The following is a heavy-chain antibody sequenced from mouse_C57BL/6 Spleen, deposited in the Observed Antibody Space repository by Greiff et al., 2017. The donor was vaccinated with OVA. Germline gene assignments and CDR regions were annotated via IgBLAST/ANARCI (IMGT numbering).Heavy chain of an antibody. D-gene: IGHD1-1*01. Sequence: EVQLVESGGGLVKPGGSLKLSCAASGFTFSDYGMHWFRQAPEKGLEWVAYISSGSSTIYYADTVKGRFTISRDNAKNTLCLQMTSLRSEDTAMYYCARTVRDWYFDVWGTGTTVTVSS. V-gene: IGHV5-17*01. CDR2: ISSGSSTI. CDR1: GFTFSDYG. CDR3: ARTVRDWYFDV. J-gene: IGHJ1*03.